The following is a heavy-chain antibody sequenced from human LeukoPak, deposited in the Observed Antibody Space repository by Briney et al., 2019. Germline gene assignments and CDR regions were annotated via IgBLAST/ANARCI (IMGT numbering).Heavy chain of an antibody. Sequence: SETLSLTCAVYGGSFSDYYWSWIRQPPNKGLEWIGEINHSGSTNFNPSLKSRVTISVDTSKNQFSLKLSSVTAADTAVYYCARRKVVGATTFDYWGQGTLVTVSS. J-gene: IGHJ4*02. CDR3: ARRKVVGATTFDY. V-gene: IGHV4-34*01. CDR2: INHSGST. CDR1: GGSFSDYY. D-gene: IGHD1-26*01.